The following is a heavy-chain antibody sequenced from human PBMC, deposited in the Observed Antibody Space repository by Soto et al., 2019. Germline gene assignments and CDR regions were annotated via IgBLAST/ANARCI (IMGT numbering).Heavy chain of an antibody. D-gene: IGHD3-22*01. J-gene: IGHJ4*02. Sequence: PGGSLRLSCAASGFIFNDYYMSWIRQAPGKGLEWVSYISSNNRYIDYADSVKGRFTISRDNAENSVFLQMNSLRAEDTAVYYCARDRDYYVSGGNYFLDYWGQGTLVTVSS. CDR1: GFIFNDYY. V-gene: IGHV3-11*05. CDR3: ARDRDYYVSGGNYFLDY. CDR2: ISSNNRYI.